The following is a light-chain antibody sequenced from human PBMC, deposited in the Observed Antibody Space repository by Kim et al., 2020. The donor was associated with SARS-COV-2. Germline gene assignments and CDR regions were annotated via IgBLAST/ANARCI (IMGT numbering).Light chain of an antibody. CDR1: QSISSW. V-gene: IGKV1-5*01. CDR3: QQYNSYWT. Sequence: SSSVGDVVTITCRASQSISSWLAWYQQKPGKAPKLLIYDASSLESGVPSRFSGSGSGTEFTLTISSLQPDDFATYYCQQYNSYWTFGQGTNVDIK. J-gene: IGKJ1*01. CDR2: DAS.